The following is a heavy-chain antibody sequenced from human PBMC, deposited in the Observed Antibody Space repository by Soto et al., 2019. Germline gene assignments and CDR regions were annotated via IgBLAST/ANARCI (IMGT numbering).Heavy chain of an antibody. CDR1: GGSISSGDYY. Sequence: QVQLQESGPGLVKPSQTLSLTCTVSGGSISSGDYYWSWIRQHPGKGLEWIGYIYYSGSTYYNPSIKSRVTISVDTSKNQFPLTLSSVTAAETAVYYCARWWSGSRQGFDPWGQGTLVTVSS. V-gene: IGHV4-31*03. D-gene: IGHD3-3*01. J-gene: IGHJ5*02. CDR2: IYYSGST. CDR3: ARWWSGSRQGFDP.